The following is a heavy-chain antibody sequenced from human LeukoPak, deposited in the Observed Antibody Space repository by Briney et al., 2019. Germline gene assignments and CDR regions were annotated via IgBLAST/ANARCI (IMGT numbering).Heavy chain of an antibody. Sequence: AGGSLRLSCAASGFTFSSYGMHWVRQAPGKGLEWVAFIRYDGSNKYYADSVKGRFTISRDNSKNTLYLQMNSLRAEDTAVYYCAKVHMVRGVHPDWGQGTLVTVSS. CDR2: IRYDGSNK. CDR1: GFTFSSYG. D-gene: IGHD3-10*01. CDR3: AKVHMVRGVHPD. J-gene: IGHJ4*02. V-gene: IGHV3-30*02.